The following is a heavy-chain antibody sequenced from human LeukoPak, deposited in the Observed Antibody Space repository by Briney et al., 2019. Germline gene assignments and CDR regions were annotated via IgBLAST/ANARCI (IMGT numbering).Heavy chain of an antibody. Sequence: ASVKVSCKAPGYTFTSYDINWVRQATGQGLEWMGWMNPNSGNTGYAQKFQGRVTMTRNTSISTAYMELSSLRSEDTAVYYCARIDRLWGSGSYWQFDPWGQGTLVTVSS. V-gene: IGHV1-8*01. CDR3: ARIDRLWGSGSYWQFDP. CDR2: MNPNSGNT. J-gene: IGHJ5*02. D-gene: IGHD3-10*01. CDR1: GYTFTSYD.